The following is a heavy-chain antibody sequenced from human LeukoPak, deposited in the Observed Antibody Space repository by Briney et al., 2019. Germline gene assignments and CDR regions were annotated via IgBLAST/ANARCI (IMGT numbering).Heavy chain of an antibody. V-gene: IGHV3-30*03. CDR2: ISYDGSNK. CDR3: ARGAFGGVIVKILGPQRPKCLVDY. J-gene: IGHJ4*02. D-gene: IGHD3-16*02. CDR1: GFTFSSYG. Sequence: GGSLRLSCAASGFTFSSYGMHWVRQAPGKGLEWVAVISYDGSNKYYADSVKGRFTISRDNSKNTLYLQMGSLRAEDMAVYYCARGAFGGVIVKILGPQRPKCLVDYWGQGTLVTVSS.